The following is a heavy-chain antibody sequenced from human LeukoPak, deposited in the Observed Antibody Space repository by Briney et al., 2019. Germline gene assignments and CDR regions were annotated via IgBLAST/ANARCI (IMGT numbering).Heavy chain of an antibody. CDR1: GGSISGYH. J-gene: IGHJ6*02. V-gene: IGHV4-59*01. D-gene: IGHD1-26*01. CDR3: ARYTRGRNGMDV. Sequence: EPSETLSLTCNVSGGSISGYHWSWIRQPPGKGLEWLGYIYYSGSSNYNPSLKSRVTISVDTSKNQFSLKLSSVTAADTAVYYCARYTRGRNGMDVWGQGTTVTVSS. CDR2: IYYSGSS.